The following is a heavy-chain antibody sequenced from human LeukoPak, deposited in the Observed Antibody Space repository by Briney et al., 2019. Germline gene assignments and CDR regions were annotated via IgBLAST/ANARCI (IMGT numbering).Heavy chain of an antibody. V-gene: IGHV4-59*01. CDR1: GGSISSYY. J-gene: IGHJ4*02. Sequence: SETLSLTCTVSGGSISSYYRSWIRQPPGKGLEWIGYIYYSGSTNYNPSLKSRVTISVDTSKNQFSLKLSSVTAADTAVYYCARFSFIAAAARGYFDYWGQGTLVTVSS. CDR2: IYYSGST. CDR3: ARFSFIAAAARGYFDY. D-gene: IGHD6-13*01.